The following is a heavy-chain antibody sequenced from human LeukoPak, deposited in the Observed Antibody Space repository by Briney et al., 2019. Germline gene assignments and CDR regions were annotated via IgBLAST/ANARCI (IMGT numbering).Heavy chain of an antibody. D-gene: IGHD3-22*01. J-gene: IGHJ4*02. CDR2: ISGNGVTT. CDR3: TKDLTIQIWLLGFDS. CDR1: DFPFSNYA. V-gene: IGHV3-23*01. Sequence: GGSLRLSCVGSDFPFSNYAMSGVRQAPGKGLEWVSVISGNGVTTNYTDSVKGRFTISRDNSKNTLYLQMNNLRADDAAVYYCTKDLTIQIWLLGFDSWGQGTLVTVAS.